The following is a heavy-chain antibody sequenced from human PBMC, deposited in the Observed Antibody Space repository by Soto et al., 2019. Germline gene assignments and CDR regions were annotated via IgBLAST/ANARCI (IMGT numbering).Heavy chain of an antibody. D-gene: IGHD3-10*01. CDR1: GYTFTSYG. CDR2: ISAYNGNT. CDR3: ARVSVVRGVINNWFDP. V-gene: IGHV1-18*01. Sequence: GASVKVSCKASGYTFTSYGISWVRQAPGQGLEWMGWISAYNGNTNYAQKLQGRVTMTTDTSTSTAYMELRSLRSDDTAVYYCARVSVVRGVINNWFDPWGQGTLVTSPQ. J-gene: IGHJ5*02.